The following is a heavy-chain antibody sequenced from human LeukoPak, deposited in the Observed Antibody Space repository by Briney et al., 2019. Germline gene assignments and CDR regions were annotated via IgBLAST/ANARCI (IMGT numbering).Heavy chain of an antibody. Sequence: GGSLRLSCAASGFTFDDYGMSWVRQAPGKGLEWISGINWNGDTTYYADSVRGRFTISRDNAKNSLYLQMNSLRAEDTAVYYCARETVVVPAAPNYYYYYMDVWGKGTTVTVSS. J-gene: IGHJ6*03. V-gene: IGHV3-20*04. CDR2: INWNGDTT. CDR1: GFTFDDYG. CDR3: ARETVVVPAAPNYYYYYMDV. D-gene: IGHD2-2*01.